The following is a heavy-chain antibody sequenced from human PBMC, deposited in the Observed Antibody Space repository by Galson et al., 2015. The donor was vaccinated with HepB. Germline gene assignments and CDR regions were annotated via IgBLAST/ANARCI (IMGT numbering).Heavy chain of an antibody. Sequence: SLRLSCAASGFTFSSYGMHWVRQAPGKGLEWVSYISSSSSTIYYADSVKGRFTISRDNAKNSLYLQMNSLRAEDTAVYYCAGAHYYGSGSPGYWGQGTLVTVSS. D-gene: IGHD3-10*01. V-gene: IGHV3-48*01. J-gene: IGHJ4*02. CDR1: GFTFSSYG. CDR2: ISSSSSTI. CDR3: AGAHYYGSGSPGY.